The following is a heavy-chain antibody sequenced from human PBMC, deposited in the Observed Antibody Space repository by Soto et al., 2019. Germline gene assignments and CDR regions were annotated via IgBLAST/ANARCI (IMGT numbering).Heavy chain of an antibody. D-gene: IGHD2-21*01. CDR3: ARLVVVAPVANV. J-gene: IGHJ4*02. CDR1: GGSVSYNSYY. Sequence: PSETLSLTCPVSGGSVSYNSYYWGWIRQPPGKGLEWVGGIFYTGTTYYNPSLKDRLSISVDTSKNSFSLNLTSVTAADTAVYFCARLVVVAPVANVWGQGALVTVSS. V-gene: IGHV4-39*01. CDR2: IFYTGTT.